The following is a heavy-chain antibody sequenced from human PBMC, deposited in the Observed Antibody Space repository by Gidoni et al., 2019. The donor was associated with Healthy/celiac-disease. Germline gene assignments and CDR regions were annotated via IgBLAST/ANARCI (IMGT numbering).Heavy chain of an antibody. CDR1: GSTFCSCA. Sequence: EVQLLASGGGWVQPGGSLRLSWPGSGSTFCSCAMSWARQAPGKGLEWVSVISGSGGSTYYADSVKGRFTISRDNSKNTLYLQMNSLRAEDTAVYYCAKGADIVVVVAATGFDYWGQGTLVTVSS. CDR3: AKGADIVVVVAATGFDY. J-gene: IGHJ4*02. CDR2: ISGSGGST. V-gene: IGHV3-23*01. D-gene: IGHD2-15*01.